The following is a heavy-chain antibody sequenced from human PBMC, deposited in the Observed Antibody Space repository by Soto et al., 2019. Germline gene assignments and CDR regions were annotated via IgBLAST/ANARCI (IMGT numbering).Heavy chain of an antibody. CDR2: ISGSGGST. J-gene: IGHJ6*02. V-gene: IGHV3-23*01. Sequence: GGSLRLSCAASGFTFSSYAMSWVRQAPGKGLEWVSAISGSGGSTYYADSVKGRFTISRDNSKNTLYLQMNSLRAEDTAVYYCAKDLSYKKQYYYYYGMDVWGQGTTVTVSS. CDR1: GFTFSSYA. D-gene: IGHD1-26*01. CDR3: AKDLSYKKQYYYYYGMDV.